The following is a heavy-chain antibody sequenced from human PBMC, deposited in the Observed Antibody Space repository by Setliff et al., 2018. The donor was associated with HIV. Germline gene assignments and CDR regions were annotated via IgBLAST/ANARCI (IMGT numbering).Heavy chain of an antibody. D-gene: IGHD2-2*01. J-gene: IGHJ3*02. CDR2: FDPKHGET. CDR3: ATTAMSHAFDI. V-gene: IGHV1-24*01. Sequence: ASVKVSCKASGYTLTELSMHWVRQAPGKGLECMGRFDPKHGETIYAQKFQGRVSMTEDTSTDTAYMELSSLRSEDTAMYYCATTAMSHAFDIWGQGTMVTVSS. CDR1: GYTLTELS.